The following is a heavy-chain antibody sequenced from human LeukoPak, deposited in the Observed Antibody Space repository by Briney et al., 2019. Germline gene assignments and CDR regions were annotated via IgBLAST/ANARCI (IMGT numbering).Heavy chain of an antibody. D-gene: IGHD3-3*01. CDR3: ARAPEWLPLDY. V-gene: IGHV1-46*01. Sequence: ASVKVSCKASGYTFSRYYMHWVRQAPGQGLEWMGIFNPSGGSTSYAQRFQGRVTMTSDTSTNTVYMELSSLRSEDTAVYYCARAPEWLPLDYWGQGTLVTVSS. J-gene: IGHJ4*02. CDR1: GYTFSRYY. CDR2: FNPSGGST.